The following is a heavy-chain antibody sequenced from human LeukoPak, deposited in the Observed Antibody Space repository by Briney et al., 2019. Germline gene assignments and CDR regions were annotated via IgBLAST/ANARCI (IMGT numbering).Heavy chain of an antibody. CDR3: ARDVPGAATLTNWFDP. V-gene: IGHV3-30-3*01. Sequence: GGSLRLSCAASGFTFSSYAMHWVRQAPGKGLEWVAVISYDGSNKYYADSVKGRFTISRDNSKNTLYLQMNSLRAEDTAVYYCARDVPGAATLTNWFDPWGQGTLVTVSS. D-gene: IGHD2-15*01. J-gene: IGHJ5*02. CDR2: ISYDGSNK. CDR1: GFTFSSYA.